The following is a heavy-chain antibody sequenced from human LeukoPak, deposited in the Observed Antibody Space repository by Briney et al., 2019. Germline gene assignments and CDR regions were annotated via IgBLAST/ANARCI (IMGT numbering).Heavy chain of an antibody. J-gene: IGHJ6*04. D-gene: IGHD3-10*02. V-gene: IGHV3-13*01. Sequence: HPGGSLRLSCAASGFTFSSYDMHWVRQATGKGLEWVSAIGTAGDTYYPGSVKGRFTISRENAKNSLYLQMNSLRAEDTAVYYCAELGITMIGGVWGKGTTVTISS. CDR3: AELGITMIGGV. CDR1: GFTFSSYD. CDR2: IGTAGDT.